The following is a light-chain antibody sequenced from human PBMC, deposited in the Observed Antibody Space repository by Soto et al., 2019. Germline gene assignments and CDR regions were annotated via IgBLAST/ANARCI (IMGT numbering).Light chain of an antibody. J-gene: IGLJ2*01. V-gene: IGLV3-27*01. CDR1: VLAKKY. Sequence: SYELTQPSSVSVSPGQTARITCAGDVLAKKYARWFQQKPGQAPVLVIYKDSERPSGIPERFSGSSSGTTVTLTISGAQVEDEADYCCYSAADNTLVFGGGTKLTVL. CDR3: YSAADNTLV. CDR2: KDS.